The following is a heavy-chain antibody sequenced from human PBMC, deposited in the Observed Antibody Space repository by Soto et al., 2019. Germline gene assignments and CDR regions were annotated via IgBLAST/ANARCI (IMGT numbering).Heavy chain of an antibody. D-gene: IGHD6-13*01. CDR2: IYHSGST. CDR1: GGSNSDNNW. J-gene: IGHJ4*02. V-gene: IGHV4-4*02. Sequence: QVQLQESGPGLVKPSGTLSLTCAVSGGSNSDNNWWSWVRQPPGKGLEWIGEIYHSGSTNYNPSLKSRVTISVDKSKNQFSLKVTSVTAADTAVYYCATRGGSSWYDYWGQGTLVTVSS. CDR3: ATRGGSSWYDY.